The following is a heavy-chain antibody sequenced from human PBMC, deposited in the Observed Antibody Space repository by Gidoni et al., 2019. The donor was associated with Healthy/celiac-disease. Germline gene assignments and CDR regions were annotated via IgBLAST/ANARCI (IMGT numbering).Heavy chain of an antibody. CDR2: INHSGST. CDR1: GGSFSGYY. CDR3: ARGRGYSGYGGLVDP. J-gene: IGHJ5*02. D-gene: IGHD5-12*01. V-gene: IGHV4-34*01. Sequence: QVQLQQWGAGLLKPSETLSLTCAVYGGSFSGYYWSWIRQPPGKGLEWIGEINHSGSTNYNPSLKSRVTISVDTSKNQFSRKLSSVTAADTAVYYCARGRGYSGYGGLVDPWGQGTLVTVSS.